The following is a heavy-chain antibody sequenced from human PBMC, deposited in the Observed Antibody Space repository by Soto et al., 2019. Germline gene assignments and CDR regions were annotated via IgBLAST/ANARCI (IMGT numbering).Heavy chain of an antibody. V-gene: IGHV3-53*01. D-gene: IGHD6-19*01. CDR3: ARDRRMYSSGWFYSYYGMDV. J-gene: IGHJ6*02. CDR2: IYSGGST. CDR1: GFTVSSNY. Sequence: SLRLSCAASGFTVSSNYMSWVRPAPGKGLEWVSVIYSGGSTYYADSVKGRFTISRDNSKNTLYLQMNILRAEDTAVYYCARDRRMYSSGWFYSYYGMDVWGQGTTVTASS.